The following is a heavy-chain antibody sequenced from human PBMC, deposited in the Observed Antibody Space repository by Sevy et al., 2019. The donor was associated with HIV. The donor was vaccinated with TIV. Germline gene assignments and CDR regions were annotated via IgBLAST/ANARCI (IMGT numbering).Heavy chain of an antibody. V-gene: IGHV1-18*01. CDR2: ISPLNGDT. CDR1: GYTFTSYI. D-gene: IGHD2-15*01. Sequence: ASVKVSCKTSGYTFTSYIISWVRQAPGQGLEWMGWISPLNGDTKYVQKFQGRVTRSIDTSTSTAYMDLRSLRSDDTAVYYCARGYCTGGSCSPGGFWGQGTLVTVSS. CDR3: ARGYCTGGSCSPGGF. J-gene: IGHJ4*02.